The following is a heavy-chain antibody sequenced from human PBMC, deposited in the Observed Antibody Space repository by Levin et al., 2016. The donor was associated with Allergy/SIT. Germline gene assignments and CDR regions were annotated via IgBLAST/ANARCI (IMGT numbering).Heavy chain of an antibody. D-gene: IGHD2/OR15-2a*01. J-gene: IGHJ4*02. CDR3: ARGEYVDSSGSFDF. CDR1: GFTLSGHC. CDR2: ITSTGSFI. Sequence: GESLKISCGASGFTLSGHCMHWVRQAPGKGLEWVSSITSTGSFIYYADPVRGRFTISRDNAKNSVSLQMDSLRVEDTAVYYCARGEYVDSSGSFDFWGQGILVTVSS. V-gene: IGHV3-21*01.